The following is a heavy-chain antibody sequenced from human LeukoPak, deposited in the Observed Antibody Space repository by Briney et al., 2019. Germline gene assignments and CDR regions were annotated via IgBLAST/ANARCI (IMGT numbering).Heavy chain of an antibody. D-gene: IGHD1-26*01. CDR1: GGTFNNSA. Sequence: SVKVSCKTSGGTFNNSAISWVRQAPGQGLEWLGGIMPLFGTAGYAQKFQGRVTITTDTSTSTAYMELRSLRSDDTAVYYCARDHSGYFDYWGQGTLVTVSS. V-gene: IGHV1-69*05. CDR2: IMPLFGTA. J-gene: IGHJ4*02. CDR3: ARDHSGYFDY.